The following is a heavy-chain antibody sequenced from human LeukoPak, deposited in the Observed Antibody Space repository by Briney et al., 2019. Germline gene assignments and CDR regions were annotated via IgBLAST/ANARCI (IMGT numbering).Heavy chain of an antibody. CDR3: ARETWGSSPLRGFDY. J-gene: IGHJ4*02. V-gene: IGHV4-38-2*02. Sequence: SETLSLTCTVSGYSITSGYNWAWTRRPPGKVLEWIGSIYHSGSAYYNPSLKSRVTISVDTSKNQFSLKLSSVSAADTAVYYCARETWGSSPLRGFDYWGQGTLVTVSS. CDR1: GYSITSGYN. D-gene: IGHD6-6*01. CDR2: IYHSGSA.